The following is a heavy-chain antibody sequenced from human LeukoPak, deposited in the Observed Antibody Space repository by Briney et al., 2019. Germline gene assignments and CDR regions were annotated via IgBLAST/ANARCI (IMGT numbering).Heavy chain of an antibody. CDR1: GFTFSTYW. CDR3: ARDYAGSPDY. D-gene: IGHD3-10*01. Sequence: GGALTLTCPAPGFTFSTYWDNWVRQSTGKGLVRVALINGDGSPTTHADSVKGRFTISRDNAKNTSYLQMNSLRDEDTAVYFCARDYAGSPDYWGQGTLVTVSA. V-gene: IGHV3-74*03. J-gene: IGHJ4*02. CDR2: INGDGSPT.